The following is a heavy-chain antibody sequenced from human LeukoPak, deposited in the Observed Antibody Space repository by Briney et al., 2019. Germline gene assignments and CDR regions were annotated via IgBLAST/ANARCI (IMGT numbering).Heavy chain of an antibody. CDR1: GFTFDDYG. Sequence: PGGSLRLSYAASGFTFDDYGMSWVRQAPGKGLEWVSSIKWNGGSTGYADSVKGRFTISRDNAKNSLYLQMNSLRAEDTALYYCARDGGDCSGDSCYVDYWGQGTLVTVSS. J-gene: IGHJ4*02. CDR2: IKWNGGST. V-gene: IGHV3-20*03. D-gene: IGHD2-15*01. CDR3: ARDGGDCSGDSCYVDY.